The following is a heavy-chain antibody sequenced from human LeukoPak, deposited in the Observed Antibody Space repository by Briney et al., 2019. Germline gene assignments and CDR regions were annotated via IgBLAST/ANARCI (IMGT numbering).Heavy chain of an antibody. D-gene: IGHD5-18*01. CDR2: ISYDGSNK. V-gene: IGHV3-30*03. CDR1: GFTFSSYG. J-gene: IGHJ4*02. Sequence: GGSLRLSCAASGFTFSSYGMHWVRQAPGKGLEWVAVISYDGSNKYYADSVKGRFTISRDNSKNTLYLQMNSLRAEDTAVYYCARDQGTAMVYYFDYWGQGTLVTVSS. CDR3: ARDQGTAMVYYFDY.